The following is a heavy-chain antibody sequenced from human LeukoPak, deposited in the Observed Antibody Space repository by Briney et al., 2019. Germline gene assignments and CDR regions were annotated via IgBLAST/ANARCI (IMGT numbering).Heavy chain of an antibody. Sequence: ASVKVSCKASGYTFTSYDINWVRQATGQGLEWMGWMNPNSSNTGYAQKFQGRVTMTRNTSISTAYMELSSLRSEDTAVYYCARGQVEGSYYVFDYWGQGTLVTVSS. CDR3: ARGQVEGSYYVFDY. J-gene: IGHJ4*02. D-gene: IGHD1-26*01. V-gene: IGHV1-8*01. CDR1: GYTFTSYD. CDR2: MNPNSSNT.